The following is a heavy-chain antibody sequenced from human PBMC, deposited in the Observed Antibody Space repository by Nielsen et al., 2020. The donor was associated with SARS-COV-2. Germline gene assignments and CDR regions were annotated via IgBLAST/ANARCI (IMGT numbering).Heavy chain of an antibody. CDR3: ASDPSYASSWLHYFDF. Sequence: GESLKISCRASGFSFSIYSMNWVRQAPGKGLEWVAYISASSANIHYAASVNGRFTVPRDNAKNSLYLQMNNLRDEDTAVYYCASDPSYASSWLHYFDFWGQGTLVTVSS. CDR1: GFSFSIYS. V-gene: IGHV3-48*02. CDR2: ISASSANI. J-gene: IGHJ4*02. D-gene: IGHD5-12*01.